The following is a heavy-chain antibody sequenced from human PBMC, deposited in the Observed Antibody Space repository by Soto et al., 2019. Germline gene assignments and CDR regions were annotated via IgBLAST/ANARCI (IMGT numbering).Heavy chain of an antibody. D-gene: IGHD3-3*01. CDR2: ISRNGDIT. V-gene: IGHV3-30-3*01. J-gene: IGHJ4*02. Sequence: GGSLRLSCPTSGFTFKMYSMHWLRQAPGTGLEWVAVISRNGDITYYAHSVKGRFTISRDNSKNMLFLEMNSLRIDDTAVYYCAREVVTGEWLCDNWGQG. CDR1: GFTFKMYS. CDR3: AREVVTGEWLCDN.